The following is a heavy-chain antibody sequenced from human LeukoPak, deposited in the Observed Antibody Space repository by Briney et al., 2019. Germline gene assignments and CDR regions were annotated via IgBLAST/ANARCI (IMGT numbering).Heavy chain of an antibody. J-gene: IGHJ4*02. Sequence: ASVKVSCKASGFTFTNYAMQWVRQAPGQRLEWVGWINAGNGHTRYSQRFQGRVTITRDTSATTVYMEVTSLRSEDTAVYYCARGIWSRTVSSYYFDYWGREPWSPSPQ. CDR2: INAGNGHT. D-gene: IGHD3-3*01. CDR3: ARGIWSRTVSSYYFDY. V-gene: IGHV1-3*01. CDR1: GFTFTNYA.